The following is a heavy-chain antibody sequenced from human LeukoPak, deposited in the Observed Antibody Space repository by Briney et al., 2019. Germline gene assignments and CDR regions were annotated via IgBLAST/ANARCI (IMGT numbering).Heavy chain of an antibody. V-gene: IGHV1-69*05. CDR3: ASLDSFDY. J-gene: IGHJ4*02. Sequence: SVKVSCKASGGTFSSYAIRWVRQAPGQGLEWMVGMIPIFGTANYAQKFHGRVTITTDESTSTAYMELSSRRSEDTAVYYCASLDSFDYWGQGTLVTVSS. CDR2: MIPIFGTA. CDR1: GGTFSSYA.